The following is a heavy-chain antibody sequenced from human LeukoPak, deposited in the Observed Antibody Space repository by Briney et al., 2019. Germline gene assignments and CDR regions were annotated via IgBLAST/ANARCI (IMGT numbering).Heavy chain of an antibody. J-gene: IGHJ4*02. Sequence: GGSLRPSCAASGFSFSTQWMSWVRQAPGKGPEWVASIKQDGSEKYYVDSVKGRFTISRDNAKNSLYLQMNSLRVEDTAIYHCARAGYWGQGTLVTVSS. CDR2: IKQDGSEK. V-gene: IGHV3-7*01. CDR3: ARAGY. CDR1: GFSFSTQW.